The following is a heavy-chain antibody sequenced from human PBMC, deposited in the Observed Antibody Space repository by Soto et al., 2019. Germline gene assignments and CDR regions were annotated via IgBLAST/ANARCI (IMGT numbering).Heavy chain of an antibody. CDR3: ARLRNPYFMDA. J-gene: IGHJ6*03. CDR1: DGSISGLY. D-gene: IGHD1-1*01. CDR2: IYSSGTT. Sequence: QVQLQESGPGLVKPSETLSLTCSVSDGSISGLYWTWVRQPPGKGLEWIGWIYSSGTTNYNPSLKSRVTISVDTSKNQFSLKLNSVTAADTAIYYCARLRNPYFMDAWGKGTTVTVSS. V-gene: IGHV4-59*08.